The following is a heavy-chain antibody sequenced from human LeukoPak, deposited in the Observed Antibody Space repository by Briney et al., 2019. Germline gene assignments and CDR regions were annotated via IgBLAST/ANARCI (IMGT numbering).Heavy chain of an antibody. Sequence: GGSLRLSCAASGFTFSSYAMSWVRQAPGEGLEWVSAISGSGGSTYYADSVKGRFTISRDNSKHTLYLQMNSLRAEDTAVYYCAKRRATGVAGYIDYWGQGTLVTVSS. V-gene: IGHV3-23*01. CDR1: GFTFSSYA. J-gene: IGHJ4*02. CDR3: AKRRATGVAGYIDY. CDR2: ISGSGGST. D-gene: IGHD6-19*01.